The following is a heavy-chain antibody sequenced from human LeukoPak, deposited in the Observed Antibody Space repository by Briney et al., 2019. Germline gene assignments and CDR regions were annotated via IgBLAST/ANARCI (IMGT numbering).Heavy chain of an antibody. CDR2: ISSSGSNI. J-gene: IGHJ5*02. D-gene: IGHD3-22*01. CDR3: ARDGVVITTGYWFDP. CDR1: GFSFSDYY. V-gene: IGHV3-11*04. Sequence: GGSLRLSCAASGFSFSDYYMSWIRQAPGKGLEWMSYISSSGSNIYADSVKGRFTISRDNAKNSLYLQMNSLRAEDTAVYYCARDGVVITTGYWFDPWGQGTLVTVSS.